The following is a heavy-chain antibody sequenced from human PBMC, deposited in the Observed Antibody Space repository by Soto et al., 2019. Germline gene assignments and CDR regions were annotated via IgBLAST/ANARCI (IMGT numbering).Heavy chain of an antibody. D-gene: IGHD2-2*03. CDR1: GYTFMHYD. Sequence: QVQLVQSGADVKKPGASVKLSCKASGYTFMHYDIGWVRQAPGQGPEWLGRISPSTGKADYPQKFQGRVTMTTDTSTTTAYMEMRSLRPADTAVYYCARDQTKWINDAYDLWGQGTMVTVSS. CDR3: ARDQTKWINDAYDL. V-gene: IGHV1-18*01. CDR2: ISPSTGKA. J-gene: IGHJ3*01.